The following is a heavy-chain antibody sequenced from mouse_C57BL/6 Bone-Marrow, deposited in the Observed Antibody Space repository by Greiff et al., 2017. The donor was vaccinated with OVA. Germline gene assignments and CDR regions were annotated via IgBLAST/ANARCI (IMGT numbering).Heavy chain of an antibody. Sequence: QVTLKESGPGILQSSQTLSLTCSFSGFSLSTSGMGVSWIRQPSGKGLEWLAHIYWDDDKRYNPSLKSRLTISKDTSRNQVFLKITSVDTADTATYYCARSPITTVVGGPFDYWGQGTTLTVSS. CDR1: GFSLSTSGMG. CDR3: ARSPITTVVGGPFDY. J-gene: IGHJ2*01. V-gene: IGHV8-12*01. D-gene: IGHD1-1*01. CDR2: IYWDDDK.